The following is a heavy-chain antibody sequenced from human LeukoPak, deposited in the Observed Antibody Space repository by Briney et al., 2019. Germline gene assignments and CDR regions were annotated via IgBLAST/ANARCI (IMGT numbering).Heavy chain of an antibody. CDR1: GFTFSSFA. CDR3: AKEASSGWSYEYFQH. D-gene: IGHD6-19*01. J-gene: IGHJ1*01. V-gene: IGHV3-23*01. CDR2: IGGSGGST. Sequence: GGSLRLSCAASGFTFSSFAMSWVRQAPWKGREWVSAIGGSGGSTYYADSVKGRFTISRDNSKSTLYLQMNSLRADDTAVYYCAKEASSGWSYEYFQHWGQGTLVTVSS.